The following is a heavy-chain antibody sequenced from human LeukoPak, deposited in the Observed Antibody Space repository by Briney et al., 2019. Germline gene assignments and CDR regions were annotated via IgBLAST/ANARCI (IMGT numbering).Heavy chain of an antibody. CDR3: ARSAQGDDAFDI. CDR1: GYTFTSYY. Sequence: ASVKVSCKASGYTFTSYYMHWVRQAPGQGLEWMGIINPSGGSTSYAQKFQGRVTMTRDRSMSTAYMELSSLRSEDTAMYYCARSAQGDDAFDIWGQGTMVTVSS. J-gene: IGHJ3*02. V-gene: IGHV1-46*01. CDR2: INPSGGST.